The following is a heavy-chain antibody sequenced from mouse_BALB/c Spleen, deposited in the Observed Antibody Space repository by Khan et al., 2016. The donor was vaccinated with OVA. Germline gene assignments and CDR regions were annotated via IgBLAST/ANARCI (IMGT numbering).Heavy chain of an antibody. CDR2: IFPGTGTT. CDR3: ARGYFGNYEFVY. V-gene: IGHV1S132*01. J-gene: IGHJ3*01. Sequence: QVQLQQSGAELVKPGASVKLSCKTSGYTFTSYWIQWVKQRPGQGLGWIGQIFPGTGTTNYNENFKGKATLTVDTSSSTAYMQVSSLTSEDSAVYFCARGYFGNYEFVYWGQGTLVTVSP. D-gene: IGHD2-1*01. CDR1: GYTFTSYW.